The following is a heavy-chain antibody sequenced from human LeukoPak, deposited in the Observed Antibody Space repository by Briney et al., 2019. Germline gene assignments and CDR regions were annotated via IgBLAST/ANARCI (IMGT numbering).Heavy chain of an antibody. CDR3: AKDLGPSGAAWFDP. CDR2: ISGGGGST. Sequence: GGSLRLSCAASGFTFDDYAMHWVRQAPGKGLEWVSLISGGGGSTYYAESVRGRFTISRDNNKNSLYLQLNSLRTEDTAFYYCAKDLGPSGAAWFDPWGQETLVTVSS. J-gene: IGHJ5*02. CDR1: GFTFDDYA. D-gene: IGHD2-15*01. V-gene: IGHV3-43*02.